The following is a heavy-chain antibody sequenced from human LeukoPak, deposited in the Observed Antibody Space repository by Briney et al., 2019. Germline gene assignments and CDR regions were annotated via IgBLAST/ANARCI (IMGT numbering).Heavy chain of an antibody. CDR2: IHYSGST. V-gene: IGHV4-39*07. CDR3: ARVYSSNWSQTYYFDY. CDR1: GGSISNSIYY. D-gene: IGHD6-13*01. Sequence: SETLSLTCTVSGGSISNSIYYWGWIRQPPGKGLEWIGSIHYSGSTYYNSSLKSRVTISSGTPKNQFSLKLSSVTAADTAVYYCARVYSSNWSQTYYFDYWGQGTLVTVSS. J-gene: IGHJ4*02.